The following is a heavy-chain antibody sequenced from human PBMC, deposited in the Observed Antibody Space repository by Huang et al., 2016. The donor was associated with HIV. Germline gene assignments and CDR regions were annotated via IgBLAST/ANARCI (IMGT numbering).Heavy chain of an antibody. CDR1: GFTFSSYA. V-gene: IGHV3-23*01. D-gene: IGHD3-3*02. Sequence: EVQLLESGGGLVQPGGSLRLSCAASGFTFSSYAMSWVRQARGKGLEWVSGISGSGGSTYYADSVKGRFTISRDNSKNTLYLQMNSLRAEDTAVYYCAKPPSISSKYFQHWGQGTLVTVSS. CDR2: ISGSGGST. J-gene: IGHJ1*01. CDR3: AKPPSISSKYFQH.